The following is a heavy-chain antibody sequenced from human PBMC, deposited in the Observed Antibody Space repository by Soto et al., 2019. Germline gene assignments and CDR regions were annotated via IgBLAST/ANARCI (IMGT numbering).Heavy chain of an antibody. D-gene: IGHD2-15*01. CDR2: ISYDGSNK. J-gene: IGHJ6*01. Sequence: QVQLVESGGGVVQPGRSLRLSCAASGFTFSSYGMHWVRQAPGKGLEWVALISYDGSNKYYADSVKGRFTISRDNSKNTLYLQRNGRRAEGTAVYYCARVTGTDCSGGSCPFRLDGMDVW. V-gene: IGHV3-30*03. CDR1: GFTFSSYG. CDR3: ARVTGTDCSGGSCPFRLDGMDV.